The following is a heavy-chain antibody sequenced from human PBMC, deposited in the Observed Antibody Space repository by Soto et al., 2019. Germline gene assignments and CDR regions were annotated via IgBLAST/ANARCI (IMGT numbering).Heavy chain of an antibody. J-gene: IGHJ5*02. CDR1: GFTFSSYG. CDR2: IWYDGSNK. D-gene: IGHD4-4*01. Sequence: GGSLRLSCAASGFTFSSYGMHWVRQAPGKGLEWVAVIWYDGSNKYYADSVKGRFTISRDNSKNTLYLQMNSLRAEDTAVYYCARDVYSNYVGWFDPWGQGTLVTVSS. CDR3: ARDVYSNYVGWFDP. V-gene: IGHV3-33*01.